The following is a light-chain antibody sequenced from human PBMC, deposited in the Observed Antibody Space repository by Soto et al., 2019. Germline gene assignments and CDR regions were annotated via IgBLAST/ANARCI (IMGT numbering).Light chain of an antibody. Sequence: EIVMTQSPATLSVSPGERATLSCRASQSVSSNLAWYQQKPGQAPRLLIYDASNRATGIPARFSGSGSGTDFSLTISSLEPEDLAVYYCQQRSTWPLTFGGGTKVDI. CDR1: QSVSSN. CDR3: QQRSTWPLT. V-gene: IGKV3-11*01. CDR2: DAS. J-gene: IGKJ4*01.